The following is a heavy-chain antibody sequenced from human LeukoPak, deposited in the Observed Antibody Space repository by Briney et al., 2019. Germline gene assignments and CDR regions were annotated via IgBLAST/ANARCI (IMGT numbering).Heavy chain of an antibody. J-gene: IGHJ4*02. CDR1: GFTVSSNY. D-gene: IGHD2-21*02. CDR3: AKDRLLNCRGDCYIFDY. V-gene: IGHV3-53*01. Sequence: GGSLRLSCAASGFTVSSNYMSWVRQAPGKGLEWVSVIYSGGSTYYADSVKGRFSISRDNSKNTLYLQVNGLRTEDTAVYYCAKDRLLNCRGDCYIFDYWGQGTVVTVSS. CDR2: IYSGGST.